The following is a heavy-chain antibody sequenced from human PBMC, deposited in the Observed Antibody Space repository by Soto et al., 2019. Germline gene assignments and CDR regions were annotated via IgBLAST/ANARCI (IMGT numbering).Heavy chain of an antibody. V-gene: IGHV3-23*04. CDR1: GFTFSSYE. D-gene: IGHD3-9*01. CDR2: ISSSGGST. J-gene: IGHJ4*02. CDR3: AKGSILTAYHLNY. Sequence: EVQLVESGGGLVQPGGSLRLSCAASGFTFSSYEMNWVRQAPGKGLEWVSYISSSGGSTYYADSVKGRFTISRDNSKNTLYLLMNSLRAEDTAVYYCAKGSILTAYHLNYWGQGTLVTVSS.